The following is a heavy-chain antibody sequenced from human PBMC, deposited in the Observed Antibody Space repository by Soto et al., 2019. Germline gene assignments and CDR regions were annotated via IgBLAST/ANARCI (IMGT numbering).Heavy chain of an antibody. Sequence: SETLSLTCTVSGGSISSRDYYWGWIRQPPGKGLEWLGFFYSGGSTYYNPSLKSRVTISADTPKTQFSLKLSSVTAADTAVYYCARSKLGIYAGYFDYWGQGILVTVSS. D-gene: IGHD1-26*01. CDR3: ARSKLGIYAGYFDY. CDR1: GGSISSRDYY. J-gene: IGHJ4*02. V-gene: IGHV4-39*01. CDR2: FYSGGST.